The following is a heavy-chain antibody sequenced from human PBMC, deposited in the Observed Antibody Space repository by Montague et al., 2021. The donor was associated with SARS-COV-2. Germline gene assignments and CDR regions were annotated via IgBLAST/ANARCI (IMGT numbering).Heavy chain of an antibody. J-gene: IGHJ6*03. CDR1: GGSFSGYY. D-gene: IGHD2-2*02. CDR2: INHGGST. Sequence: SETLSLTCAVHGGSFSGYYWNWIRQRPRKGLEWIGEINHGGSTNYNPSLKNRLTISTDTSKNQFSLKLTSVAATDTAVYYCARLRDGVVPSPILGIGPYFTYYYMDVWAKGTTVTVS. CDR3: ARLRDGVVPSPILGIGPYFTYYYMDV. V-gene: IGHV4-34*01.